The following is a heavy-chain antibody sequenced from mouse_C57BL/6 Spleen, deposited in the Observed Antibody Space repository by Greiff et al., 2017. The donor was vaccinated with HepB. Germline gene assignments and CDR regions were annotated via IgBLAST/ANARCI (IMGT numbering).Heavy chain of an antibody. D-gene: IGHD1-1*01. J-gene: IGHJ4*01. CDR3: ARHGAVVGAMDY. V-gene: IGHV5-2*01. Sequence: DVKLVESGGGLVQPGESLKLSCESNEYEFPSHDMSWVRKTPEKRLELVAAINSDGGSTYYPDTMERRFIISRDNTKRTLYLQMSSLRSEDTALYYCARHGAVVGAMDYWGQGTSVTVSS. CDR1: EYEFPSHD. CDR2: INSDGGST.